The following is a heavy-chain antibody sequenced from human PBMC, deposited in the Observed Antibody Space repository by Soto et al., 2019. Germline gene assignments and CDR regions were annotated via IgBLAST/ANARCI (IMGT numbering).Heavy chain of an antibody. CDR3: ARVAGYCSSPSCYWFDP. J-gene: IGHJ5*02. Sequence: GSGKVYFKASRYTFTSYDINLVRQATGQGLEWMGWMNPNNGNAGYAQKFRGRVSMTRNTSISTAYMELRSLRSEDTALYFCARVAGYCSSPSCYWFDPWGQGTMVTVSS. CDR2: MNPNNGNA. V-gene: IGHV1-8*01. D-gene: IGHD2-2*01. CDR1: RYTFTSYD.